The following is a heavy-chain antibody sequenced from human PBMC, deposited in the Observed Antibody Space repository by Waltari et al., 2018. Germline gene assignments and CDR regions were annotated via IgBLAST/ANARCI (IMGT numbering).Heavy chain of an antibody. Sequence: QLQLQESGPGLVTPSETLSLTCTVPGGSLSSSSYYWGWIRQPPGKGLEWIGSIYYSGSTYYNPSLKSRVTISVDTSKNQFSLKLSSVTAADTAVYYCARQTWIQLWLYAFDIWGQGTMVTVSS. CDR3: ARQTWIQLWLYAFDI. V-gene: IGHV4-39*01. J-gene: IGHJ3*02. CDR1: GGSLSSSSYY. CDR2: IYYSGST. D-gene: IGHD5-18*01.